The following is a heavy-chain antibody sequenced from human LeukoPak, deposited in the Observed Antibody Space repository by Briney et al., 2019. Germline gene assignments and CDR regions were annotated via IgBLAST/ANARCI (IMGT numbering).Heavy chain of an antibody. CDR3: AKDSSCSGGSCYSSY. CDR2: ISGSGGST. V-gene: IGHV3-23*01. J-gene: IGHJ4*02. D-gene: IGHD2-15*01. CDR1: GSTFSRYA. Sequence: GGCLRLSCAASGSTFSRYAMRWVRQAPGKGLEWVSAISGSGGSTYYADSVKGRFTISRDNSKNTLYLQMNSLRAEDTAVYYCAKDSSCSGGSCYSSYWGQGTLVAVSS.